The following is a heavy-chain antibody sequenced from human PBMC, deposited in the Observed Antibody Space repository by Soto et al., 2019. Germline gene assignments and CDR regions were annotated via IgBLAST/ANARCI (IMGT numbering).Heavy chain of an antibody. V-gene: IGHV3-13*04. Sequence: GGSLRLSCAASGFTFSSYDMHWVRQATGKGLEWVSAIGTAGDTYYPGSVKGRFTISRENAKNSLYLQMNSLRAGDTAVYYCARGPFDGYNHVAAFDIWGQGTMVTVSS. J-gene: IGHJ3*02. CDR1: GFTFSSYD. D-gene: IGHD5-12*01. CDR3: ARGPFDGYNHVAAFDI. CDR2: IGTAGDT.